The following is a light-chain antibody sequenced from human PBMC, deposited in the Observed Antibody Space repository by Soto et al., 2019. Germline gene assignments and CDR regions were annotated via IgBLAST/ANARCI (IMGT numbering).Light chain of an antibody. CDR2: EVN. CDR1: SSDISKYNY. V-gene: IGLV2-8*01. Sequence: QSVLTQPPSASGSPGQSVTISCTGTSSDISKYNYVSWYQQLPGKAPNLLIYEVNKRPSEVPERFSGSKSANTASLTVSGLRTEDEADYYCSSYAGRNIVIFGGGTKLTVL. CDR3: SSYAGRNIVI. J-gene: IGLJ2*01.